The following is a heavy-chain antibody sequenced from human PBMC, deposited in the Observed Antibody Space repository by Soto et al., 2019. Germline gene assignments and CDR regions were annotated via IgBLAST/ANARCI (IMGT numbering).Heavy chain of an antibody. Sequence: QITLKESGPTLVKPTQTLTLTCNFSGFSLSTIAVGVGWIRQPPGKALEWLALIYWDGDKSYSPSLKSRLTITKDTSKNQVVLTMTNMDPVDTATYYCVYLPYLGAFDVWGQGTLVTVSS. J-gene: IGHJ3*01. CDR1: GFSLSTIAVG. CDR3: VYLPYLGAFDV. CDR2: IYWDGDK. D-gene: IGHD7-27*01. V-gene: IGHV2-5*02.